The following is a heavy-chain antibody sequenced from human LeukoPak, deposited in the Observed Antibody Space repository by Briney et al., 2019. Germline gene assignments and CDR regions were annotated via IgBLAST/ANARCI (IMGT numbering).Heavy chain of an antibody. V-gene: IGHV4-34*01. J-gene: IGHJ3*02. D-gene: IGHD2-2*01. Sequence: PSETLSLTCAVYGGSFSGYYWSWIRQPPGKGLEWIGEINHSGSTNYNPSLKSRVTISVDTSKNQFSLKLSSVTAADTAVYYCARGRVVVVPAARRAFDIWGQGTMVTVSS. CDR1: GGSFSGYY. CDR2: INHSGST. CDR3: ARGRVVVVPAARRAFDI.